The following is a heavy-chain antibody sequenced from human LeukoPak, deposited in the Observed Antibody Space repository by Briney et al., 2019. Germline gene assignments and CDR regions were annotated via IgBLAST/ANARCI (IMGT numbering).Heavy chain of an antibody. Sequence: GGSLRLSCAASGFTFSNYSMNWVRLAPGKGLEWVSSISSSSSYIFYADSVMGRFTISRDNAKNSLYLQMNSLRAEDTAVYYCARDPGIVVVIDDAFDIWGQGTMVTVSS. V-gene: IGHV3-21*01. CDR3: ARDPGIVVVIDDAFDI. CDR2: ISSSSSYI. CDR1: GFTFSNYS. D-gene: IGHD3-22*01. J-gene: IGHJ3*02.